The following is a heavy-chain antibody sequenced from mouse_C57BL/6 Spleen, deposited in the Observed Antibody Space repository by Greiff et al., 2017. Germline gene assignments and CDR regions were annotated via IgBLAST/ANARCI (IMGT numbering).Heavy chain of an antibody. CDR1: GYSFTGYY. CDR3: ARTYYYGSLYAMDY. CDR2: INPSTGGT. J-gene: IGHJ4*01. Sequence: EVQLQQSGPELVKPGASVKISCKASGYSFTGYYMNWVKQSPEKSLEWIGEINPSTGGTTYNQKFKAKATLTVDKSSSTAYMQLKSLTSEDSAVYYCARTYYYGSLYAMDYWGQGTSVTVSS. V-gene: IGHV1-42*01. D-gene: IGHD1-1*01.